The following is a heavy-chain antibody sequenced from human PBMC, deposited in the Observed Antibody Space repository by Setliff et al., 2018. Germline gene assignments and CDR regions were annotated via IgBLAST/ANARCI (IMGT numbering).Heavy chain of an antibody. V-gene: IGHV1-2*04. CDR1: GYTFTGYY. Sequence: ASVKVSCKASGYTFTGYYMHWVRQAPGQGLEWMGWINPNSGGTNYAQKFQGWVTMTRDTSISTAYMELSRLRSDDTAVYYCARSGYYSIDAFDIWGQGTMVTVSS. J-gene: IGHJ3*02. CDR3: ARSGYYSIDAFDI. CDR2: INPNSGGT. D-gene: IGHD3-22*01.